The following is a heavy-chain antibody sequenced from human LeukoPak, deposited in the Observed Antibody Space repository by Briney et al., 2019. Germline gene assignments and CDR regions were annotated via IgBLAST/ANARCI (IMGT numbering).Heavy chain of an antibody. CDR2: IYPGDSDT. D-gene: IGHD1-26*01. CDR3: ARRFPYSGSYSDYFDY. CDR1: GYSFTSYW. V-gene: IGHV5-51*01. Sequence: GKSLKISCKGSGYSFTSYWIGWVRQMPGKGLEWTRIIYPGDSDTRYSPSFQGQVTISADKSNSTAYLQWSSLKASDTAMYYCARRFPYSGSYSDYFDYWGQGTLVTVSS. J-gene: IGHJ4*02.